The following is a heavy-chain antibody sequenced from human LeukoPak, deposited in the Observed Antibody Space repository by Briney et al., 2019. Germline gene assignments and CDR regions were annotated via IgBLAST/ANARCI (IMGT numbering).Heavy chain of an antibody. J-gene: IGHJ4*02. CDR3: ARALRDGHGNFDY. V-gene: IGHV1-69*04. D-gene: IGHD5-24*01. Sequence: ASVKVSCKASGGTFSSYAISWVRQAPGQGLEWMGRIIPILGIANYAQKFQGRVTITADKSTSTAYMELSSLRSEDTAVYYCARALRDGHGNFDYWGQGTLVTVSS. CDR2: IIPILGIA. CDR1: GGTFSSYA.